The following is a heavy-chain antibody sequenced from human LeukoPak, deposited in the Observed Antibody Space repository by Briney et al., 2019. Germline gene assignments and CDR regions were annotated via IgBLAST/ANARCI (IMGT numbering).Heavy chain of an antibody. Sequence: ASVKVSCKASGYTFTGYYMHWVRQAPGQGLEWMGWINPNSGGTNYAQKFQGRVTMTRDTSISTAYMELSRLRSDDTAVYYCARDYHSSSWYSPDYFDYWGQGTLVTVSS. CDR1: GYTFTGYY. CDR3: ARDYHSSSWYSPDYFDY. V-gene: IGHV1-2*02. D-gene: IGHD6-13*01. J-gene: IGHJ4*02. CDR2: INPNSGGT.